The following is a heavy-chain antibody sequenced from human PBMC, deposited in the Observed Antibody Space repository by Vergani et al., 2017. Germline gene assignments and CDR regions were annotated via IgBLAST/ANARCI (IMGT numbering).Heavy chain of an antibody. J-gene: IGHJ4*02. CDR1: GFTFSSYE. D-gene: IGHD1-7*01. Sequence: EVQLVESGGGLVQPGGSLRLSCAASGFTFSSYEMNWVRQAPGKGLEWVSYISSSGSTIYYADSVKGRFTISRDNAKNSLYLQMNSLRADDTAVYYCARPQTGTTVDYWGQGTLVTVSS. CDR2: ISSSGSTI. CDR3: ARPQTGTTVDY. V-gene: IGHV3-48*03.